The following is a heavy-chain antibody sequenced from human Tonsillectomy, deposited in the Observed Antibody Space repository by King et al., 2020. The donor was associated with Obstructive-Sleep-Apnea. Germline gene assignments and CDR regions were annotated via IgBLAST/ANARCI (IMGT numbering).Heavy chain of an antibody. D-gene: IGHD1-1*01. Sequence: QLVQSGAEVKKPGASVKVSCKASGYTFSTYGLSWVRQAPGQGLEWMGWISPYNGNTNYAQNLQGRVTMTTDTSTSTAYMDLRSLGSDDTAVYYCARARKLEISAFDIWGQGTMVTVSS. CDR3: ARARKLEISAFDI. CDR1: GYTFSTYG. V-gene: IGHV1-18*01. CDR2: ISPYNGNT. J-gene: IGHJ3*02.